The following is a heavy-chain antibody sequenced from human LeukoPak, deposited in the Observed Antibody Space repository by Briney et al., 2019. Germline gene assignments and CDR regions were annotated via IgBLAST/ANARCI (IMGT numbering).Heavy chain of an antibody. V-gene: IGHV1-46*01. Sequence: ASVKVSCKASGYTFTSYCMHWVRQAPGQGLEWMGIINPSGGSTSYAQKFQGRVAMTRDTSTSTVYMELSSLRSEDTTVYYCARDGIDSSGRAGYFQHWGQGTLVTVSS. J-gene: IGHJ1*01. CDR3: ARDGIDSSGRAGYFQH. CDR1: GYTFTSYC. CDR2: INPSGGST. D-gene: IGHD3-22*01.